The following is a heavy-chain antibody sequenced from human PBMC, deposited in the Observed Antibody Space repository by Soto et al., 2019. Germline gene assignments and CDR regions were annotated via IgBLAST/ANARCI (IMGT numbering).Heavy chain of an antibody. D-gene: IGHD3-3*01. CDR3: ARARFDSWSHIYYGWTS. V-gene: IGHV4-34*01. CDR1: GGSFSAYS. CDR2: ITHGGST. J-gene: IGHJ6*02. Sequence: PSETSLTCGVYGGSFSAYSWTWLRQSPGKGLEWIGEITHGGSTDYNPALKSRLVMSVDTSKNQFSLRVTSVTAADAAVYFCARARFDSWSHIYYGWTSGAKGPRSPSP.